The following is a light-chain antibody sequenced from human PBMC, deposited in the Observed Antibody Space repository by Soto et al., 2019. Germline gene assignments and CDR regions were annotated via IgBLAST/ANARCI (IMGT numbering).Light chain of an antibody. J-gene: IGKJ4*01. Sequence: EIVLTQSPGTLSLSPGERATLSCRASQSVSSTLAWYQQQPGQAPRLLIYGASTRATGIPARFSGSGSGTEFTLTISSLQSEDFAVYYCQHYNKWPLSFGGGTKVDIK. CDR1: QSVSST. CDR2: GAS. CDR3: QHYNKWPLS. V-gene: IGKV3-15*01.